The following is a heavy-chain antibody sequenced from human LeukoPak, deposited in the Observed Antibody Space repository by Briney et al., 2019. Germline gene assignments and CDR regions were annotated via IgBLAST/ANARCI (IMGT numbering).Heavy chain of an antibody. D-gene: IGHD3-22*01. CDR1: GFTFSSYG. J-gene: IGHJ4*02. Sequence: GGSLRLSCAASGFTFSSYGMHWVRQAPGKGLEWVAVISYDGSNKYYADSVKGRFTISRDNSKNTLYLQMNSLRAEDTAVYYCAKGEDYYDSSGYYSHGDYWGQGTLVTVSS. V-gene: IGHV3-30*18. CDR2: ISYDGSNK. CDR3: AKGEDYYDSSGYYSHGDY.